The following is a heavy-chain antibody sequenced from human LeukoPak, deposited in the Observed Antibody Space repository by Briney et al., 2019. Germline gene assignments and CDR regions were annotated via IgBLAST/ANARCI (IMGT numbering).Heavy chain of an antibody. CDR1: GYTFTGYA. J-gene: IGHJ4*02. CDR2: INAGNGNT. D-gene: IGHD5-24*01. CDR3: ARGRWSATTASYYLDF. Sequence: ASVKVSCKASGYTFTGYAIHWVRQAPGQRLEWMGWINAGNGNTRYSQRFQGRVTITRDTSASTACMELSSLTSEDTAVYYCARGRWSATTASYYLDFWGQGTLVTVSS. V-gene: IGHV1-3*01.